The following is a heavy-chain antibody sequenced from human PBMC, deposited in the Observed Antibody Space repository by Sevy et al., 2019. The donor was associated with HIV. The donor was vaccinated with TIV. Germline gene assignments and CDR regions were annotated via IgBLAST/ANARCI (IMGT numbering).Heavy chain of an antibody. J-gene: IGHJ3*02. V-gene: IGHV3-21*01. CDR1: GFTFSTYT. Sequence: GGSLRLSCAASGFTFSTYTMNWVRQAPGKGLQWVSSICSSSNYIYYADSVKGRFTISRDNAKNSLYIQMNSLRAEDTAVYYCARPYGSGSWEAFDIWGQGTMVTVSS. CDR2: ICSSSNYI. D-gene: IGHD3-10*01. CDR3: ARPYGSGSWEAFDI.